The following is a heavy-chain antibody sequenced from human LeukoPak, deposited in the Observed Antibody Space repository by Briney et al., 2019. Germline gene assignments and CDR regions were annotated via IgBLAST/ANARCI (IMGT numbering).Heavy chain of an antibody. CDR2: INTDESNI. Sequence: GGSLRLSCAASGSTFRSFWMHWVRHVPGKGLVWVSRINTDESNIIYADSVKGRFTISRDNAKNTLYLQMNSLRAEDTAIYYCARDESVTGPTTFDYWGRGTLVTVSS. CDR1: GSTFRSFW. V-gene: IGHV3-74*01. J-gene: IGHJ4*02. D-gene: IGHD6-19*01. CDR3: ARDESVTGPTTFDY.